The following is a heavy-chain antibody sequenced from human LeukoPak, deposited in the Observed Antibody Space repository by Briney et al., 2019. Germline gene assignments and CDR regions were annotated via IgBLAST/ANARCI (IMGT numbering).Heavy chain of an antibody. J-gene: IGHJ4*02. V-gene: IGHV3-33*07. CDR1: GFTFSRSA. CDR2: MWSDGHNK. Sequence: GGSLRLSCAASGFTFSRSAMDWVRLAPGKGLESVPLMWSDGHNKYYADSMKGRFIVSRDSSKNTLFLQMSSLRAEDTAVYYSAWGFSCRLKYFDYWGQGTLVTVSS. D-gene: IGHD3-16*01. CDR3: AWGFSCRLKYFDY.